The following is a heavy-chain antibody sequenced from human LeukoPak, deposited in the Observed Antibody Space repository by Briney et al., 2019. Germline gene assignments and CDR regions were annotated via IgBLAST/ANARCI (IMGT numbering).Heavy chain of an antibody. Sequence: GGSLRLSCTTSGFTFGDYAMNWVRQAPGKGLEWVGFIRSKHYGGTTDYAASVNGRFTISRDDSKNSLYLQMNSLKTEDMAVYYCARLLWFGESYYFDYWGQGTLVTVSS. CDR1: GFTFGDYA. D-gene: IGHD3-10*01. CDR2: IRSKHYGGTT. J-gene: IGHJ4*02. V-gene: IGHV3-49*04. CDR3: ARLLWFGESYYFDY.